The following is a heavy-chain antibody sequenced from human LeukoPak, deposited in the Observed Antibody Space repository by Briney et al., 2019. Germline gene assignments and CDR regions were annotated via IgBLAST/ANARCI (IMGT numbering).Heavy chain of an antibody. D-gene: IGHD2/OR15-2a*01. CDR1: GYTFTNYW. CDR2: IYPGDSDT. V-gene: IGHV5-51*03. J-gene: IGHJ4*02. CDR3: VXLSASGPSMRSFDF. Sequence: PGESLTISCNLSGYTFTNYWIAWVRQTPGKSLEWMGSIYPGDSDTTFSPSFQGHVTISADKSIHTAHLHWSSLKASDTAMYYCVXLSASGPSMRSFDFWGQGTLVTVSS.